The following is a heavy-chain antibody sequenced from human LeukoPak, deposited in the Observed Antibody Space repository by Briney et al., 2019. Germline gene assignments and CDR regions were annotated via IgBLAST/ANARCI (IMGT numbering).Heavy chain of an antibody. J-gene: IGHJ1*01. D-gene: IGHD5-18*01. CDR1: GLTFSSYA. Sequence: GRSLRLSCAASGLTFSSYAMHWVRQAPGKGLEWVAVVWHDGNNKYYADSVKGRFTVSRDNSKNTLDLQMSSLRAEDTAVYYCVREEKDTTSEYFHHWGQGTLVTVSS. CDR2: VWHDGNNK. V-gene: IGHV3-33*01. CDR3: VREEKDTTSEYFHH.